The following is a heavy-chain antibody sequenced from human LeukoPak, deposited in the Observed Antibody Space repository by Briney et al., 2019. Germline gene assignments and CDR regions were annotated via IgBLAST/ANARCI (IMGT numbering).Heavy chain of an antibody. CDR1: GYTFTAYY. CDR3: ARAKVLVPDH. J-gene: IGHJ4*02. V-gene: IGHV1-2*02. CDR2: INPNSGGT. Sequence: GSVTVSCKASGYTFTAYYMHWMRQAPGQGPEWMGWINPNSGGTNFAQKFQGRVTMTRDTSISTAYMELSSLRSDDTAIYYCARAKVLVPDHWGQGTLVSASS.